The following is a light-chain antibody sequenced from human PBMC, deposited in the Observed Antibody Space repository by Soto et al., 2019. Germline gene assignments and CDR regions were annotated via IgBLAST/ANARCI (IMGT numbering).Light chain of an antibody. J-gene: IGKJ2*01. CDR3: QQSYSTHYN. Sequence: DIQMTQSPSSLSASVGDRVTITCRASQSISSYLNWYQQKPGKAPKLLIYAASSLQSGVPSRFSGSGSGTDFTLTISSLQPDDFETYYFQQSYSTHYNFGKVTK. CDR2: AAS. V-gene: IGKV1-39*01. CDR1: QSISSY.